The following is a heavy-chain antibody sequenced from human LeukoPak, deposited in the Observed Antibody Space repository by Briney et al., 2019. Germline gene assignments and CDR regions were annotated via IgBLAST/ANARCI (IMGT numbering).Heavy chain of an antibody. CDR3: ARGGSYESLLPSWFDP. CDR2: IYYSGST. V-gene: IGHV4-31*03. CDR1: GGSISSSSYY. J-gene: IGHJ5*02. D-gene: IGHD2-15*01. Sequence: PSETLSLTCTVSGGSISSSSYYWGWIRQPPGKGLEWIGYIYYSGSTYYNPSLKSRVTISVDTSKNQFSLKLSSVTAADTAVYYCARGGSYESLLPSWFDPWGQGTLVTVSS.